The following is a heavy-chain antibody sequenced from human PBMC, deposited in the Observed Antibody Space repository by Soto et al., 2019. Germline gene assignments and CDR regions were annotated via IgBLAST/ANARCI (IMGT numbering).Heavy chain of an antibody. CDR2: LYWDDDK. Sequence: QINLKESAPTVVKPTQTLTLTCTFSGFSLSSSGAAVGWIRQPPGRALEWVALLYWDDDKRYNRYNPSLAGRVSVNKATSKNQVAITLTNVNHADTDKYFCAHMDTMKMLGLDIDNGVWFDPWGQGTRVIVSS. CDR1: GFSLSSSGAA. CDR3: AHMDTMKMLGLDIDNGVWFDP. D-gene: IGHD3-22*01. J-gene: IGHJ5*02. V-gene: IGHV2-5*02.